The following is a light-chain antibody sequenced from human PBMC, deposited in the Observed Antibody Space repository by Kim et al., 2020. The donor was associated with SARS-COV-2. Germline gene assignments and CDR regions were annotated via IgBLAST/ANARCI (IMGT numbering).Light chain of an antibody. J-gene: IGKJ2*03. V-gene: IGKV1-5*03. CDR2: KAS. Sequence: SVWDRFTITCRASQSISSWLAWYHQKPGKAPKLLIYKASSLESGVPSRFSGSGSGTEFTLTISSLQPDDFATYYCQQYNSYSYSFGQGTKLEI. CDR3: QQYNSYSYS. CDR1: QSISSW.